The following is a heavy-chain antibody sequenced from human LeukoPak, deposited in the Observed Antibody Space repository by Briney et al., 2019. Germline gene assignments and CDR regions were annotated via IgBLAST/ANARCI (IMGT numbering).Heavy chain of an antibody. Sequence: GGSLRLSCAASAFTVSRFNMNCVRQAPGKGLEWVSSISSSGSNILYADSVKGPFTISRDNAKNSLYLQVNSLRAEDSAIYYCAGIYWGQGTLVTVSS. V-gene: IGHV3-21*01. CDR1: AFTVSRFN. CDR3: AGIY. J-gene: IGHJ4*02. CDR2: ISSSGSNI.